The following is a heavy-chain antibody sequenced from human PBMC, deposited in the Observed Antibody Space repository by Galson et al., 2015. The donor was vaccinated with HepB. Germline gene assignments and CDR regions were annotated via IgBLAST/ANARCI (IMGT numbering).Heavy chain of an antibody. V-gene: IGHV1-69*13. J-gene: IGHJ4*02. D-gene: IGHD6-13*01. CDR1: GGTFGKYV. CDR2: IIPIFGRT. CDR3: AHVAVAAAGTLYFDY. Sequence: SVKVSCKASGGTFGKYVINWVRQAPGQGLEWMGGIIPIFGRTNYAQKFQGRVTITADESTSTAYMELTSLTSEDTAIYYCAHVAVAAAGTLYFDYWGQGTPLIISS.